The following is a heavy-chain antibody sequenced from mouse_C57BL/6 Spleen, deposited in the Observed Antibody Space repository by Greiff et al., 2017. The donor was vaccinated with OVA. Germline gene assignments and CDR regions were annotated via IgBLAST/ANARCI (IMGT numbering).Heavy chain of an antibody. V-gene: IGHV1-52*01. CDR1: GYTFTSYW. D-gene: IGHD1-1*01. J-gene: IGHJ1*03. Sequence: QVQLQQPGAELVRPGSSVKLSCKASGYTFTSYWMHWVKQRPIQGLEWIGNIDPSDSETHYNQKFKDKATLTVDKSSSTAYMQLSSLTSEDSAVYYWARPFYGSSYGWYFDVWGTGTTVTVSS. CDR3: ARPFYGSSYGWYFDV. CDR2: IDPSDSET.